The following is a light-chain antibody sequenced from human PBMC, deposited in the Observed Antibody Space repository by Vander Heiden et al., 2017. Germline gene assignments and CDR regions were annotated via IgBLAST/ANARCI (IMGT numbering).Light chain of an antibody. V-gene: IGLV2-23*02. CDR3: CSYAGSSTLV. CDR2: EVS. CDR1: SSDVGSYNL. J-gene: IGLJ2*01. Sequence: QSALTQHASVSGSPGQSITISCTGTSSDVGSYNLVSWYQQHPGKAPKLMIYEVSKRPSGVSNRFSGSKSGNTDSLTISGLQAENEADYYCCSYAGSSTLVFGGGTKLTVL.